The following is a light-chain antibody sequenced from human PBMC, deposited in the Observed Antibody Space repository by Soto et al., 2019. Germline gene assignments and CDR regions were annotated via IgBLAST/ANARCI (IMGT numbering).Light chain of an antibody. Sequence: PGERATLSCRASQSISSSHLVWYQQKPGQAPRLLIYGASSRATGIPVRFSGSGSGTDFTLTISRLEREDFALYYCQQYGSSPLTFGGGTKVEIK. CDR1: QSISSSH. CDR2: GAS. J-gene: IGKJ4*01. V-gene: IGKV3-20*01. CDR3: QQYGSSPLT.